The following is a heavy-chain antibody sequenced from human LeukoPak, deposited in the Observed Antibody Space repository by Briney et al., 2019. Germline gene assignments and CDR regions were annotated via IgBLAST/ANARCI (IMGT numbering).Heavy chain of an antibody. CDR3: AKSEVASGYGPIDF. CDR1: GFTFSNAY. D-gene: IGHD3-22*01. CDR2: ISYDGNNK. Sequence: GGSLRLSCAASGFTFSNAYMNWVRQAPGKGLEWVVIISYDGNNKYYADSVKGRFTISRDNSKNTLYLQMNSLRAEDTAVYYCAKSEVASGYGPIDFWGQGTLVTVSS. V-gene: IGHV3-30*18. J-gene: IGHJ4*02.